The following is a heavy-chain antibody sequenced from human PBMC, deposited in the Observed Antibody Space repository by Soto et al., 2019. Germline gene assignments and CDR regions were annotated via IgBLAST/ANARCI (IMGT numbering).Heavy chain of an antibody. CDR2: ISGSGGST. D-gene: IGHD1-26*01. CDR3: AKDLNSGSYEGVQFDY. V-gene: IGHV3-23*01. Sequence: GGSLRLSCAASGFTFSSYAMSWVRQAPGKGLEWVSAISGSGGSTYYADSVKGRFTISRDNSKNTLYLQMNSLRAEDTAVYYCAKDLNSGSYEGVQFDYWGQGTLVTVSS. CDR1: GFTFSSYA. J-gene: IGHJ4*02.